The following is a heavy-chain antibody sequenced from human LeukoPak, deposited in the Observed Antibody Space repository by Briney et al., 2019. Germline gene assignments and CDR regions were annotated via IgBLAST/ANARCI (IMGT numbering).Heavy chain of an antibody. Sequence: SETLSLTCTVSGGSISSSSYYWSWIRQPAGKGLEWIGRIYTSGSTNYNPSLKSRVTMSVDTSKNQFSLKLSSVTAADTAVYYCAREYSSSSGGYCFDYWGQGTLVTVSS. CDR1: GGSISSSSYY. J-gene: IGHJ4*02. CDR3: AREYSSSSGGYCFDY. V-gene: IGHV4-61*02. CDR2: IYTSGST. D-gene: IGHD6-6*01.